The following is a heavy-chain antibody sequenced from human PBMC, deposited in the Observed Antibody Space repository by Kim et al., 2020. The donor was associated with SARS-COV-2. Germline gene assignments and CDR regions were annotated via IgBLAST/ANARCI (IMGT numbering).Heavy chain of an antibody. CDR3: ARPYSGSYYSWFDP. Sequence: ADSVKGRLTISRDNSKNTLYLQMNSLRAEDTAVYYCARPYSGSYYSWFDPWGQGTLVTVSS. D-gene: IGHD1-26*01. J-gene: IGHJ5*02. V-gene: IGHV3-30*01.